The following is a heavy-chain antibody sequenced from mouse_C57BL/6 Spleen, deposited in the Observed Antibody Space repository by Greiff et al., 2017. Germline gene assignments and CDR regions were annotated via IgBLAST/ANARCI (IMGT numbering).Heavy chain of an antibody. V-gene: IGHV1-26*01. CDR1: GYTFTDYY. Sequence: EVQLQQSGPELVKPGASVKISCKASGYTFTDYYMNWVKQSHGKSLEWIGDINPNNGGTSYNQKFKGKATLTVDKSSSTAYMELRSLTSEDSAVYYCARGITGTRGYFDVWGTGTTVTVSS. J-gene: IGHJ1*03. CDR2: INPNNGGT. D-gene: IGHD4-1*01. CDR3: ARGITGTRGYFDV.